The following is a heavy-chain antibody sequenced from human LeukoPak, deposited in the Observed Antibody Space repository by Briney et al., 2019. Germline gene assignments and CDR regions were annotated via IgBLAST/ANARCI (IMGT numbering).Heavy chain of an antibody. CDR2: ISSSSTYL. V-gene: IGHV3-21*01. J-gene: IGHJ1*01. CDR1: GFTFSTYS. CDR3: ARDLSSSSTAYFHH. D-gene: IGHD6-6*01. Sequence: GGSLRLSCAASGFTFSTYSMNWVRQAPGKGLEWVSSISSSSTYLYYADSVKGRFTISRDNAKNSLYLQMNSLRAEDTAVYYCARDLSSSSTAYFHHWGQGTLVTVSS.